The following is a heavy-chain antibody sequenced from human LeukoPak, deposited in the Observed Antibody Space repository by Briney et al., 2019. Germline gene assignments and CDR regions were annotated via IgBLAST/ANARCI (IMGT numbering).Heavy chain of an antibody. J-gene: IGHJ4*02. CDR1: GVSYSGYY. CDR2: INHSGST. D-gene: IGHD2-8*01. V-gene: IGHV4-34*01. CDR3: ARGYALGYCTNGVCYGKPFDY. Sequence: PSETMSLTCAGYGVSYSGYYWSWIRQPPGKGMEWIGEINHSGSTNYNPSLKSRVTISVDTSKNQFSLKLSSVTAADTAVYYCARGYALGYCTNGVCYGKPFDYWGQGTLVTVSS.